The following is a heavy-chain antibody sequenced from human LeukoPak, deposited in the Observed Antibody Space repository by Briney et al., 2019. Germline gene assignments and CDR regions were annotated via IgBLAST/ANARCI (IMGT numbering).Heavy chain of an antibody. J-gene: IGHJ4*02. CDR3: ARMVGSGFYFDY. CDR1: GGSISSYY. Sequence: PSETLSLTCTVSGGSISSYYWSWLRQPPGKGLEWIGYIYYSGSTNYNPSIKSRVTISVDTSKNQLSLKLSSVTAADTAVYYCARMVGSGFYFDYWGQGTLVAVSS. CDR2: IYYSGST. D-gene: IGHD3-22*01. V-gene: IGHV4-59*08.